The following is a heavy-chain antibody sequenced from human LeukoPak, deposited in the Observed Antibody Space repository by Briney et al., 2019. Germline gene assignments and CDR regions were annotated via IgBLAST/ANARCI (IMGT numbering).Heavy chain of an antibody. D-gene: IGHD2-15*01. CDR3: ARVVAAYDYFDY. CDR2: INPNSGGT. J-gene: IGHJ4*02. V-gene: IGHV1-2*02. CDR1: GYTFTGYY. Sequence: ASVTVSCKASGYTFTGYYMHWVRQAPGQGLEWMGWINPNSGGTNYAQKFQGRVTMTRDTYISTAYMELSRLRSDDTAVYYCARVVAAYDYFDYWGQGTLVTVSS.